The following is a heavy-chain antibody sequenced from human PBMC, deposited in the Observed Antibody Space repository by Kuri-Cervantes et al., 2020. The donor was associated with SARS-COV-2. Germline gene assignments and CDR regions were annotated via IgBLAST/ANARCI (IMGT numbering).Heavy chain of an antibody. CDR2: ISSSSSYI. J-gene: IGHJ4*02. CDR1: GSTFGSYS. V-gene: IGHV3-21*01. CDR3: ARDRYGDYEFFDY. Sequence: GESLKISCAASGSTFGSYSMNWVRQAPGKGLEWVSSISSSSSYIYYADSVKGRFTISRDNAKNSLYLQMNSLRAEDTAVYYCARDRYGDYEFFDYWGQGTLVTVSS. D-gene: IGHD4-17*01.